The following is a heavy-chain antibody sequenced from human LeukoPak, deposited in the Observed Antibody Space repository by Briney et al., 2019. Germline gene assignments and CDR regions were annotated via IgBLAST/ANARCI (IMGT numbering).Heavy chain of an antibody. Sequence: GGSLRLPCAASGFTFSSYSMNWVRQAPGKGLEWVSSISSSSSYIYYADSVKGRFTISRDNAKNSLYLQMNSLRAEDTAVYYCARRRGRDGYDFALDYWGQGTLVTVSS. J-gene: IGHJ4*02. V-gene: IGHV3-21*01. CDR3: ARRRGRDGYDFALDY. CDR1: GFTFSSYS. D-gene: IGHD5-24*01. CDR2: ISSSSSYI.